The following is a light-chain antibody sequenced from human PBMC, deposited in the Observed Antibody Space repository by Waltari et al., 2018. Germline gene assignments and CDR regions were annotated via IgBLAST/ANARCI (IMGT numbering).Light chain of an antibody. CDR1: SGQTNYA. CDR3: QTWATGIQV. J-gene: IGLJ2*01. CDR2: LNSDGSH. V-gene: IGLV4-69*01. Sequence: QLVLTQSPSASASLGASVKPTCTLSSGQTNYAIAWHQQQPEKGPRYLMKLNSDGSHTKGDGIPDRFSGSSSGAERYLTISSLQSEDEADYYCQTWATGIQVFGGGTKLTVL.